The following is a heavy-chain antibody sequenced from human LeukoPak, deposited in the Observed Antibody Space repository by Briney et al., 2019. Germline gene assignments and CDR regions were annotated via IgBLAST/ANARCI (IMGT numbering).Heavy chain of an antibody. CDR1: GGSISSYY. J-gene: IGHJ6*03. V-gene: IGHV4-59*01. D-gene: IGHD2-2*01. CDR3: ARTTEGYCSSASCFGFSYSYYMDV. Sequence: PSETLSLTCTVSGGSISSYYWSWIRQPPGKGLEWIGYIYYSGSTNYNPSLKSRVTISVDTSKNQFSLKLSSVIAEDTAVYYCARTTEGYCSSASCFGFSYSYYMDVWGKGTTVTISS. CDR2: IYYSGST.